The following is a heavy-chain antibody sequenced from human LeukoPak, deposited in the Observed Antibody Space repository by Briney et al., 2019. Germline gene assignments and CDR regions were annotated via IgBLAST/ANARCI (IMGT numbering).Heavy chain of an antibody. V-gene: IGHV1-24*01. CDR1: GYTLTELS. J-gene: IGHJ4*02. Sequence: ASVKVSCKVSGYTLTELSMHWVRQAPGKGLEWMGGFDPEDGETIYAQKFQGRVTMTEDTSTDTAYMELSSLRSEDTAVYYCATLPNSVVRGASPYYFDYWGQGTLVTVSS. CDR3: ATLPNSVVRGASPYYFDY. CDR2: FDPEDGET. D-gene: IGHD3-10*01.